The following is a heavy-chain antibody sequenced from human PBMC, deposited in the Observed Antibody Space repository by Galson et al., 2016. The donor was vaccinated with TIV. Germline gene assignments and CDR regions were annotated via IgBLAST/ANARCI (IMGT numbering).Heavy chain of an antibody. D-gene: IGHD4-17*01. CDR3: ARSVDYGDY. V-gene: IGHV1-69*05. CDR2: IIPSFGTA. CDR1: RGTFRNYA. J-gene: IGHJ4*02. Sequence: SVKVSCKASRGTFRNYAISWVRQAPGQRLEWMGGIIPSFGTANYAQEFQGRVTITTDESTNTAYMELSSLRSEDTAVYYCARSVDYGDYWGQGTLVTVSS.